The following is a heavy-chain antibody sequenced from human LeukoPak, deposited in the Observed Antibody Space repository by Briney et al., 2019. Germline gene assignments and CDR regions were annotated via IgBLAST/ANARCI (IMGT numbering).Heavy chain of an antibody. Sequence: GGSLRLSCAASGFTFSSYAMSWVRQAPGKGLEWVSALSGSGGSTYYADSVQGRFTISRDNSKNTLYLQMNSLRAEDTAVYYCAKDLRPYSGSYYVDYWGQGTLVTVSS. CDR1: GFTFSSYA. J-gene: IGHJ4*02. V-gene: IGHV3-23*01. D-gene: IGHD1-26*01. CDR3: AKDLRPYSGSYYVDY. CDR2: LSGSGGST.